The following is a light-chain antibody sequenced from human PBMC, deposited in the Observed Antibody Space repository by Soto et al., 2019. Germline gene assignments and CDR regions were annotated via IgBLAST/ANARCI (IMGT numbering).Light chain of an antibody. V-gene: IGLV2-14*03. CDR2: DVS. CDR3: SSYTSSNSYV. Sequence: QSVRTQPASVSGSPGQSIAISCTGSSSDVGGYKYVSWYQQHPGKAPKLMIYDVSNRPSGVSDRFSGSKSGNTASLTISGLQSEDEADYYCSSYTSSNSYVFGNGTKVTVL. CDR1: SSDVGGYKY. J-gene: IGLJ1*01.